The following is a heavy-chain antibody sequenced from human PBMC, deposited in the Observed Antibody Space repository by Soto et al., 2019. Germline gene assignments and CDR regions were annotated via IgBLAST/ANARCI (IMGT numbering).Heavy chain of an antibody. CDR3: ARVRLGAPTRYFDY. CDR1: GGSISSYY. CDR2: IYYSGST. V-gene: IGHV4-59*12. Sequence: PSETLSLTCTVSGGSISSYYWSWIRQPPGKGLEWIGYIYYSGSTNYNPSLKSRVTISRDDSKNSLSLQINSLKTEDTAVYYCARVRLGAPTRYFDYWGQGALVTVSS. D-gene: IGHD1-26*01. J-gene: IGHJ4*02.